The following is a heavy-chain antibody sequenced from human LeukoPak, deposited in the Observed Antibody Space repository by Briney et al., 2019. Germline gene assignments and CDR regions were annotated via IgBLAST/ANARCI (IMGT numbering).Heavy chain of an antibody. CDR2: FFSTGRT. Sequence: PSETLSLTCNVSGGSVSSSNHHWAWIRQSPGMGLEWVGTFFSTGRTSQNPDPSLKGRVTLSVDTSRNQFSLQLRSLTAADTAIFYCASIPRSSTSWYHFDNWGQGTLVTVSS. CDR3: ASIPRSSTSWYHFDN. CDR1: GGSVSSSNHH. D-gene: IGHD6-13*01. J-gene: IGHJ4*02. V-gene: IGHV4-39*01.